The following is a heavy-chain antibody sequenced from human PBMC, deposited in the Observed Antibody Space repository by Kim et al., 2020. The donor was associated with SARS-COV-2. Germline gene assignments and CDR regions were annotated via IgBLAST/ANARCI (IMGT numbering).Heavy chain of an antibody. J-gene: IGHJ4*02. CDR2: INHSGST. V-gene: IGHV4-34*01. CDR1: GGSFSGYY. CDR3: ARGLGKWSGYYWSLGY. D-gene: IGHD3-3*01. Sequence: SETLSLTCAVYGGSFSGYYWSWIRQPPGKGLEWIGEINHSGSTNYNPSLKSRVTISVDTSKNQFSLKLSSVTAADTAVYYCARGLGKWSGYYWSLGYWGQGTLVTVSS.